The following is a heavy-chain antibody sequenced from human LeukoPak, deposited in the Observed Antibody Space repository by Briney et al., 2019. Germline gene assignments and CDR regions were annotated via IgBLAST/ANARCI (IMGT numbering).Heavy chain of an antibody. D-gene: IGHD3-10*01. Sequence: PSETLSLTCAVYGGSFSGYYWSWIRQPPGKGLEWIGEINHSGSTNYNPSLTSRGTISVAPSKNQFSLKLSSVTAADTAVYYCARVWNYYGSGASDYWGQGTLVTVSS. CDR2: INHSGST. V-gene: IGHV4-34*01. CDR1: GGSFSGYY. CDR3: ARVWNYYGSGASDY. J-gene: IGHJ4*02.